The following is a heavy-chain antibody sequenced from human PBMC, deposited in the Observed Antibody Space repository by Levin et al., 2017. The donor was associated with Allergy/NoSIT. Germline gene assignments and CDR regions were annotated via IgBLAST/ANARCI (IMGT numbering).Heavy chain of an antibody. CDR3: AKLDYGDYVMYAFDI. CDR1: GFTFSSYA. J-gene: IGHJ3*02. CDR2: ISGSGGST. V-gene: IGHV3-23*01. Sequence: GGSLRLSCAASGFTFSSYAMSWVRQAPGKGLEWVSAISGSGGSTYYADSVKGRFTISRDNSKNTLYLQMNSLRAEDTAVYYCAKLDYGDYVMYAFDIWGQGQWSPSLQ. D-gene: IGHD4-17*01.